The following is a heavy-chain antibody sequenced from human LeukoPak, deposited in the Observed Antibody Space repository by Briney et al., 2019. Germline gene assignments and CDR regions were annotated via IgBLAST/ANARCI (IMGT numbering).Heavy chain of an antibody. D-gene: IGHD3-3*01. CDR2: IRNDGTNK. CDR3: AKSWSAYYHYYMDV. V-gene: IGHV3-30*02. CDR1: GFTFSTYG. J-gene: IGHJ6*03. Sequence: GVSLRLSCAASGFTFSTYGMLWVRQTPGKGLEWVAFIRNDGTNKNYADSVKGRFTISRDNSKNTLFLQMDSLRPDDTAIYYCAKSWSAYYHYYMDVWGKGATVTVSS.